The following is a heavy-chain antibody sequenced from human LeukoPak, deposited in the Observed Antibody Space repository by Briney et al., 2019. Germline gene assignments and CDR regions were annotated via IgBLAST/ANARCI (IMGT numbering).Heavy chain of an antibody. CDR3: ANGETGGGYVRDYYFDY. J-gene: IGHJ4*02. V-gene: IGHV3-30*18. D-gene: IGHD5-12*01. CDR1: GFIFSNYG. CDR2: ISYDGSNR. Sequence: SGKSLRLSCAASGFIFSNYGMHWVRQAPGKGLEWVAVISYDGSNRYYADSVEGRFTISRDNSKNTLYVQMNSLRAEDTAVYYGANGETGGGYVRDYYFDYWGQGTLVTVAS.